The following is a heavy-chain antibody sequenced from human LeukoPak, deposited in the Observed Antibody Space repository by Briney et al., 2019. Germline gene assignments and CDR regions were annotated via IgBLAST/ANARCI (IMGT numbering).Heavy chain of an antibody. D-gene: IGHD2-15*01. CDR3: TTRAAMGLGYCSGGSCYVNDY. J-gene: IGHJ4*02. V-gene: IGHV3-15*01. CDR2: IKSKTDGGTT. Sequence: PGGSLRLSCAASGFTFSNAWMSWVRQAPGKGLEWVGRIKSKTDGGTTDYAAPVKGRSTISRDDSKNTLYLQMNSLKTEDTAVYYCTTRAAMGLGYCSGGSCYVNDYWGQGTLVTVSS. CDR1: GFTFSNAW.